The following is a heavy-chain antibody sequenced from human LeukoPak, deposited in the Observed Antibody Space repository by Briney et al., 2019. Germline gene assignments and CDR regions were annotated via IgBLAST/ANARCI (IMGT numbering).Heavy chain of an antibody. Sequence: ASVKVSCKASGYTFTSYDISWVRQATGQGLEWMGWMNPNSGNTGYAQKFQGRVTTTRNTSISTAYMELSSLRSEDTAVYYCARGPESYCSGGSCPLNFDYWGQGTLVTVSS. J-gene: IGHJ4*02. V-gene: IGHV1-8*01. CDR3: ARGPESYCSGGSCPLNFDY. CDR1: GYTFTSYD. CDR2: MNPNSGNT. D-gene: IGHD2-15*01.